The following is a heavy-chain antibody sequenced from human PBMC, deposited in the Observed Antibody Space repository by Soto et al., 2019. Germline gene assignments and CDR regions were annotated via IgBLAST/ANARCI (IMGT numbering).Heavy chain of an antibody. D-gene: IGHD3-16*01. V-gene: IGHV4-59*02. CDR1: GGSVNTFY. CDR2: VYCTGST. J-gene: IGHJ4*02. Sequence: SLTCTVSGGSVNTFYWSWIRQPPGKGLEWVGHVYCTGSTDYNPSLKSRVTISVDTTKNQVSLKLNSVTTADTAVYFCARDWGRSNYFDYWGQGTLVTVSS. CDR3: ARDWGRSNYFDY.